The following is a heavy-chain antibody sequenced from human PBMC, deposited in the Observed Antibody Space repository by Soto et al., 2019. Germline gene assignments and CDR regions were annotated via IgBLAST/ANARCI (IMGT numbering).Heavy chain of an antibody. V-gene: IGHV3-30*18. CDR1: RFNFSAYG. D-gene: IGHD6-19*01. CDR3: AKARYASGWSGLDT. CDR2: ISYDGVNK. Sequence: GGSLRLSCAASRFNFSAYGMHWVRQAPGKGLEWVAGISYDGVNKFYSASMKGRLTVSRDNAKNTFYLQMNSLRPADTALYYCAKARYASGWSGLDTWGQGALVTVSS. J-gene: IGHJ5*02.